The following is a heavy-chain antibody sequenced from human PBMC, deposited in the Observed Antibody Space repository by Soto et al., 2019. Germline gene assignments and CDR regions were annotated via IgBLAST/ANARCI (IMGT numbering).Heavy chain of an antibody. CDR3: ARESFYDILTGYEYYFDY. CDR1: GDSITRGGYF. J-gene: IGHJ4*02. D-gene: IGHD3-9*01. CDR2: IYYSGST. Sequence: SETLSLTCTVSGDSITRGGYFWSWVRQHPGKGLEWIGYIYYSGSTNYNPSLKSRVTISVDTSKNQFSLKLSSVTAADTAVYYCARESFYDILTGYEYYFDYWGQGTLVTVSS. V-gene: IGHV4-61*08.